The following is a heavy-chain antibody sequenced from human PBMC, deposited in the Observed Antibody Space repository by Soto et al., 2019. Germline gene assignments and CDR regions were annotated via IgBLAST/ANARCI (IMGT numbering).Heavy chain of an antibody. CDR2: ISGSGTYT. CDR1: GFTFATYW. V-gene: IGHV3-21*04. J-gene: IGHJ4*02. Sequence: PGGSLRLSCAASGFTFATYWMAWVRQAPGKGLEWVSSISGSGTYTYFAESVKGRCTISRDNAKNTLYLQMNSLRVEDTAVYYCAKKVPGSNPLDSWGQGALVTVSS. CDR3: AKKVPGSNPLDS. D-gene: IGHD1-1*01.